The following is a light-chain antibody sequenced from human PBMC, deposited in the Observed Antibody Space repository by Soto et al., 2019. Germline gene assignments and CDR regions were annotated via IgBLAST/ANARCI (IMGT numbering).Light chain of an antibody. Sequence: AIRMTQSPSSFSASTGDRVTVTCRASQGISSYLAWYQQKPGKAPKLLIYAGSTLQSGVPSRFSGSGSGTDFTLTISCLQSEDFAHYYCKQYYSYPRTFGQGTKVEIK. J-gene: IGKJ1*01. CDR2: AGS. CDR3: KQYYSYPRT. CDR1: QGISSY. V-gene: IGKV1-8*01.